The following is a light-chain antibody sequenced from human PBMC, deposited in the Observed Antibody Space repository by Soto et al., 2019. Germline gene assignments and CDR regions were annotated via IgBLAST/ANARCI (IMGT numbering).Light chain of an antibody. CDR2: DAS. Sequence: EIVLTQSPATMSLSPGERATLSCRTSQSVSSYFAWYQQKPGRAPRLLIYDASNRATGIPARFIGSRSGTDFTLTISSLEPEDFAVYYCQQRSNWPITFGQGTLLEIK. J-gene: IGKJ5*01. V-gene: IGKV3-11*01. CDR3: QQRSNWPIT. CDR1: QSVSSY.